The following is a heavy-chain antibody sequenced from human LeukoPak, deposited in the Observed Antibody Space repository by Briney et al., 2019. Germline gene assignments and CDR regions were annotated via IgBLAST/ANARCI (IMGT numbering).Heavy chain of an antibody. J-gene: IGHJ4*02. Sequence: PSETLSLTCTVSGGSISSSSYYWGWIRQPPGKGLEWIGSIYYSGSTYYNPSLKSRVTISVDTSKNQFSLKLSSVTAADTAVYYCAREEEEGYFDYWGQGTLVTVSS. V-gene: IGHV4-39*07. CDR1: GGSISSSSYY. CDR2: IYYSGST. CDR3: AREEEEGYFDY.